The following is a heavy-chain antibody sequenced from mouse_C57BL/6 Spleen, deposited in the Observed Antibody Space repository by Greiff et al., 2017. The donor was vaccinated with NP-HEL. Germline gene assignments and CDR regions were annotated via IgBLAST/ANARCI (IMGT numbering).Heavy chain of an antibody. Sequence: QVQLQQSGAELVKPGASVKISCKASGYAFSSYWMNWVKQRPGKGLEWIGQIYPGDGDTNYNGKFKGKATLTADKSSSTAYMQLSSLTSEDSAVYFCARWISTTVPHWYFDVWGTGTTVTVSS. CDR2: IYPGDGDT. V-gene: IGHV1-80*01. CDR1: GYAFSSYW. J-gene: IGHJ1*03. D-gene: IGHD1-1*01. CDR3: ARWISTTVPHWYFDV.